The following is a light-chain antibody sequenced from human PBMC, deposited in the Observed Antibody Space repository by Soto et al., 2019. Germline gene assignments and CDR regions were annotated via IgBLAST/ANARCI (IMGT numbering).Light chain of an antibody. CDR2: GAS. CDR1: QSVAGN. V-gene: IGKV3-15*01. Sequence: MVMTQSPATLSVSPGERATLSCRASQSVAGNLAWYQQKPGQAPRLLMYGASTRATGIPARFSGSGSGTEFTLTISSLQSEDFGVYYCQQYNNWPLTFGGGTKVEIK. J-gene: IGKJ4*01. CDR3: QQYNNWPLT.